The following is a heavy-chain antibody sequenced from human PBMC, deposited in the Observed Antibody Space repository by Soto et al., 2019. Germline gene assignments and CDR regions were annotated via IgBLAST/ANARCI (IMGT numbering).Heavy chain of an antibody. CDR2: IYYSGST. CDR1: GGSISSGDYY. D-gene: IGHD3-22*01. Sequence: QVQLQESGPGLVKPSQTLSLTCTVSGGSISSGDYYWSWIRQPPGKALEWIGYIYYSGSTYYNPALKSRVTISVDTSKNQFSLKLSSVTAADTAVYYCARSAIVVVYFDYWGQGTLVTVSS. J-gene: IGHJ4*02. CDR3: ARSAIVVVYFDY. V-gene: IGHV4-30-4*01.